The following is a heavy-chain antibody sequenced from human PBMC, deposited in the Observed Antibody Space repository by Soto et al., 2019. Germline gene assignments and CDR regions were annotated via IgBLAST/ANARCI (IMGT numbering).Heavy chain of an antibody. CDR2: INHSGST. Sequence: PSETLSLTCAVYGGSFSGYYWSWIRQPPGKGLERIGEINHSGSTNYNPSLKSRVTISVDTSKNQFSLKLSSVTAADTAVYYCARTRGVPAATGEDYWGQGTPVTVSS. CDR1: GGSFSGYY. J-gene: IGHJ4*02. V-gene: IGHV4-34*01. D-gene: IGHD2-2*01. CDR3: ARTRGVPAATGEDY.